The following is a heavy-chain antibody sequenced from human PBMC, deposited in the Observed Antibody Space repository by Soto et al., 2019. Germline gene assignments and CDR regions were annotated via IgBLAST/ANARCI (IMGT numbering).Heavy chain of an antibody. CDR2: IYYSGST. D-gene: IGHD6-19*01. Sequence: PSETLSLTCTVSGGSINSYYWSWIRQPPGKGPEWIGYIYYSGSTNYNPSLKSRVTISADTSKSLFSLKLRSVTAADTAVYYCARHNGWTYNDYWGQGTLVTVSS. J-gene: IGHJ4*02. V-gene: IGHV4-59*08. CDR1: GGSINSYY. CDR3: ARHNGWTYNDY.